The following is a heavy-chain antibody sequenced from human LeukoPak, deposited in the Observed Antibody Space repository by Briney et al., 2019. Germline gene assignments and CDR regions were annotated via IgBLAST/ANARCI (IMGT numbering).Heavy chain of an antibody. D-gene: IGHD5-18*01. V-gene: IGHV3-33*01. CDR1: GFTFSSHG. J-gene: IGHJ4*02. CDR3: ARAIDSYGFYDS. Sequence: GGSLRLSCAASGFTFSSHGMHWVRQAPGKGLEWVAVIWPDGSIKYYAESAKGRFTISRDNSKSTLYLQMNSLRAEDTAVYYCARAIDSYGFYDSWGQGTLVAVTS. CDR2: IWPDGSIK.